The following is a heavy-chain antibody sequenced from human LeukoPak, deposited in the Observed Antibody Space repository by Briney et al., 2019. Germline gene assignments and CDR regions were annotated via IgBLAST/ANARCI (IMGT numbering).Heavy chain of an antibody. CDR1: GDSVSSNSAA. Sequence: SQTLSHTCAISGDSVSSNSAAWNWIRQSPSRGLEWPGRTYYRSKWYNDYAVSVKSRITINPDTSKNQFSLQLNSVTPEDTAVYYCARGVRYDFWSGTKGGAFDIWGQGTMVTVSS. D-gene: IGHD3-3*01. V-gene: IGHV6-1*01. J-gene: IGHJ3*02. CDR3: ARGVRYDFWSGTKGGAFDI. CDR2: TYYRSKWYN.